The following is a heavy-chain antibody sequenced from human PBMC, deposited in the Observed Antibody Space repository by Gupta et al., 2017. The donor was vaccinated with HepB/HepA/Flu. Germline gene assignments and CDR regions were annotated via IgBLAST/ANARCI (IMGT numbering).Heavy chain of an antibody. CDR3: AMGGKYYYDSSGYYVDY. Sequence: EVQLLESGGGLVQPGGSLRLSCAASGFTFSSCAMSWVRQAPGQGLEWVSAISGSGGSTYYADSVKGRFTISRDNSKNTLYLQMNSLRAEDTAVYYCAMGGKYYYDSSGYYVDYWGQGTLVTVSS. J-gene: IGHJ4*02. CDR2: ISGSGGST. CDR1: GFTFSSCA. D-gene: IGHD3-22*01. V-gene: IGHV3-23*01.